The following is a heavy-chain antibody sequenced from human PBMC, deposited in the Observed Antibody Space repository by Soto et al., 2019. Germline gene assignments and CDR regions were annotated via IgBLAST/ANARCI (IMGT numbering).Heavy chain of an antibody. J-gene: IGHJ4*01. CDR1: GYPLTTYH. CDR3: ARPEGYGSGSYYFD. D-gene: IGHD3-10*01. Sequence: ASVKVSCKASGYPLTTYHLHWVRQAPGQGLEWMGIVYVTGTGTRSAQKFQGRLTMTRDRSTSTVYMELSSLRSEDTAVYYCARPEGYGSGSYYFD. CDR2: VYVTGTGT. V-gene: IGHV1-46*01.